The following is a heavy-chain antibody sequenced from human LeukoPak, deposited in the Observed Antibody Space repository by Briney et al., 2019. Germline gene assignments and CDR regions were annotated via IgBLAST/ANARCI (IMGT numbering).Heavy chain of an antibody. D-gene: IGHD3-22*01. V-gene: IGHV4-4*07. CDR3: ARGPYSYDSSGAFDI. Sequence: PSETLSLTCTVSGGSISSYSWSWIRQPAGKGLEWIGRISSSGSTNYNPSLKSRVTISVDTSKNQFSLKLSSVTAADTAVYFCARGPYSYDSSGAFDIWGQGTMVTVSS. J-gene: IGHJ3*02. CDR2: ISSSGST. CDR1: GGSISSYS.